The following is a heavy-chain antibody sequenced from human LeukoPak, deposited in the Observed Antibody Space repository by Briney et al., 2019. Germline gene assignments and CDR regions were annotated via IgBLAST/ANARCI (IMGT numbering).Heavy chain of an antibody. CDR3: ARDLSASVADFDY. D-gene: IGHD6-19*01. CDR2: IYPRDGST. J-gene: IGHJ4*02. CDR1: GYTFTSNY. V-gene: IGHV1-46*01. Sequence: ASVKVSCKASGYTFTSNYIHWVRQAPGQGLEWMGMIYPRDGSTSYAQKFQGRVTVTRDTSINTAYMELSRLRSDDTAVYYCARDLSASVADFDYWGQGTLVTVSS.